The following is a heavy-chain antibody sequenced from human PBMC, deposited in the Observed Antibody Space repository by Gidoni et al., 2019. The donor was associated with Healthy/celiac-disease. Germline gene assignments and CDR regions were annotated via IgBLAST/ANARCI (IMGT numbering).Heavy chain of an antibody. J-gene: IGHJ3*02. CDR2: ISWNSGSI. D-gene: IGHD3-22*01. V-gene: IGHV3-9*01. Sequence: EVQLVDSGGGLVQPGMSLILSCSASGFTFDDYSMHWVRQAPGQGVEWVSGISWNSGSIGYADSVKGRFTISRDNAKNSLYLQMNSLRAEDTALYYCAKDASNYYDSSGYLGAFDIWGQGTMVTVSS. CDR3: AKDASNYYDSSGYLGAFDI. CDR1: GFTFDDYS.